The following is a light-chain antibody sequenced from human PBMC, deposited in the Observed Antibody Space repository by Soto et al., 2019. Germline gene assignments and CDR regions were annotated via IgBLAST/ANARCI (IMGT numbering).Light chain of an antibody. CDR2: RQN. Sequence: QSVLTQPPSASGTPGQRVTISCSGSNSNIGSHTVNWFQHLPGTAPTLLIYRQNQRPSGVPDRFSGSKSGTSASLAISGLQSEDEADYYCATWDHSLNAWVFGGGTKLTVL. CDR3: ATWDHSLNAWV. V-gene: IGLV1-44*01. J-gene: IGLJ3*02. CDR1: NSNIGSHT.